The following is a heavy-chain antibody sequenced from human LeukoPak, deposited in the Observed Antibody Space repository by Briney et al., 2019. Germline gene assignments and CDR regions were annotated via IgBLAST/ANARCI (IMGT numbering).Heavy chain of an antibody. CDR2: ISYDGSNK. J-gene: IGHJ4*02. Sequence: GGSLRLSCAASGFTFSSYAMHWVRQATGKALECVAVISYDGSNKYYADSVKGRFTISRDNSKNTLYLQMNSLRAEDTAVYYCARAKSTKYYFDYWGQGTLVTVSS. V-gene: IGHV3-30-3*01. CDR1: GFTFSSYA. CDR3: ARAKSTKYYFDY.